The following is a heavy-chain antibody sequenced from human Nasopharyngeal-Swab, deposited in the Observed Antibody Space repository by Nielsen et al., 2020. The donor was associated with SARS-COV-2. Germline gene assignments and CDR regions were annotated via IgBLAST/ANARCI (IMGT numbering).Heavy chain of an antibody. J-gene: IGHJ4*02. CDR2: IIPIFGTA. CDR1: GGTLSSYA. Sequence: SVKVSCKASGGTLSSYAISWVRQAPGQGLEWMGGIIPIFGTANYAQKFQGRVTITADESTSTAYMELSSLRSEDTAVYYCARETHDCSSTSCPPGYWGQGTLVTVSS. V-gene: IGHV1-69*13. CDR3: ARETHDCSSTSCPPGY. D-gene: IGHD2-2*01.